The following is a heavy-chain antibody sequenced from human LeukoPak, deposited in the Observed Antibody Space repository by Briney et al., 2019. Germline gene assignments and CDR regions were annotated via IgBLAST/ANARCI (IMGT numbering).Heavy chain of an antibody. CDR1: GGSISSYY. V-gene: IGHV4-59*13. CDR2: IYYSGST. D-gene: IGHD5-12*01. Sequence: PSETLSLTCTVSGGSISSYYWSWIRQPPGKGLEWIGYIYYSGSTNYNPSLKSRVTISVDTSKNQFSLKLSSVTAADAAVYYCASSGYAFYYMDVWGKGTTVTISS. CDR3: ASSGYAFYYMDV. J-gene: IGHJ6*03.